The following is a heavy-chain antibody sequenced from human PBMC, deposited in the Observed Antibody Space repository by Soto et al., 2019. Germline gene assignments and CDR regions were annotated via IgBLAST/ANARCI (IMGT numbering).Heavy chain of an antibody. J-gene: IGHJ3*02. V-gene: IGHV4-30-2*01. D-gene: IGHD3-22*01. Sequence: QMHLQESGSGLVKPSQTLSLTCAVSGGSLSSSAYSWSWIRQPPGKGLEWIGFIYQSGSTYYNPSLKSRVTMSLDRPKNQFSLKLSSVTAADKAVYYCARELLFYDSDGFSWDDAFDIWGQGTMVTVSS. CDR1: GGSLSSSAYS. CDR3: ARELLFYDSDGFSWDDAFDI. CDR2: IYQSGST.